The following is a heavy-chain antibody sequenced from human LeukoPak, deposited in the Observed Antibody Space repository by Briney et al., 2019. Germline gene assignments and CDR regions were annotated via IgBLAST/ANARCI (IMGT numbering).Heavy chain of an antibody. CDR2: ISAYNGNT. V-gene: IGHV1-18*01. CDR1: GYTFTSCG. Sequence: ASVKVSCKASGYTFTSCGISWVRQAPGQGLEWMGWISAYNGNTNYAQKLQGRVTMTTDTSTSTAYMELRSLRSDDTAVYYCARGVIWFRELCSFDPWGQGTLVTVSS. CDR3: ARGVIWFRELCSFDP. D-gene: IGHD3-10*01. J-gene: IGHJ5*02.